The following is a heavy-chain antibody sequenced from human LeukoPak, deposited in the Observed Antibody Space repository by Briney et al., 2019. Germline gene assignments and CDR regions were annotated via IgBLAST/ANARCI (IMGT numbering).Heavy chain of an antibody. CDR1: GFSLSNARMG. CDR2: IFSNDEK. D-gene: IGHD6-13*01. V-gene: IGHV2-26*01. Sequence: SGPTLVNPTETLTLTCTVSGFSLSNARMGVSWIRQPPGKALEWLAHIFSNDEKSYSTSLKSRLTISKDTSKSQVVLTMTNMDPVDTATYYCARTIRIVYSSGWFYFDYWGQGTLVTVSS. CDR3: ARTIRIVYSSGWFYFDY. J-gene: IGHJ4*02.